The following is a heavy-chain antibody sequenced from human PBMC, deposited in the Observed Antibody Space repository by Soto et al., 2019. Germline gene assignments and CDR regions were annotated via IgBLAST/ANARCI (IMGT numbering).Heavy chain of an antibody. Sequence: ASVKVSCKAFGYTFTSYDIYWVRQATGQGLEWMGWMNPNTGNSAYAQKFQGRVTVTSDTSINTVHMELSSLRSEDTAVYYCARRAETNGWNGFGADKYYFDFWGQGTLVTVST. J-gene: IGHJ4*02. CDR1: GYTFTSYD. V-gene: IGHV1-8*01. CDR3: ARRAETNGWNGFGADKYYFDF. D-gene: IGHD1-1*01. CDR2: MNPNTGNS.